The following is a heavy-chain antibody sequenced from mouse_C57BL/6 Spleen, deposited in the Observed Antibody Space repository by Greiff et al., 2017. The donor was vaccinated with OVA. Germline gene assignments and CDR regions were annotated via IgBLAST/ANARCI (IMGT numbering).Heavy chain of an antibody. CDR1: GYTFTSYW. CDR2: IYPGSGST. Sequence: QVQLQQPGAELVKPGASVKMSCKASGYTFTSYWITWVKQRPGQGLEWIGDIYPGSGSTNYNEKFKSKATLTVDTSSSTAYMQRSSLTSEDSAVYYCARTGSGYFDVWGTGTTVTVSS. J-gene: IGHJ1*03. CDR3: ARTGSGYFDV. V-gene: IGHV1-55*01.